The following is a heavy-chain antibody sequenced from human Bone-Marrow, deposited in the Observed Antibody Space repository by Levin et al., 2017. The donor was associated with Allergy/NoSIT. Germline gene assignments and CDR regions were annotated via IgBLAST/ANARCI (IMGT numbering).Heavy chain of an antibody. Sequence: SQTLSLTCTVSGGSISSSSYYWGWIRQPPGKGLEWIGSIYYSGSTYYNPSLKSRVTISVDTSKNQFSLKLSSVTAADTAVYYCASLPSSYYYGSGSYLGFYFDYWGQGTLVTVSS. D-gene: IGHD3-10*01. CDR2: IYYSGST. J-gene: IGHJ4*02. CDR3: ASLPSSYYYGSGSYLGFYFDY. V-gene: IGHV4-39*01. CDR1: GGSISSSSYY.